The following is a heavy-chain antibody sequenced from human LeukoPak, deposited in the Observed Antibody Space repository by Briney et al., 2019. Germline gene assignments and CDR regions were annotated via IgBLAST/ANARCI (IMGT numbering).Heavy chain of an antibody. V-gene: IGHV1-24*01. Sequence: ASVKVSCKVSGYTLTELSMHWVRQAPGKGLEWMGGFDPEDGETTYAQKFQGRVTMTEDTSTDTAYMELSSLRSEDTAVYYCATAGGVRLRTFDYYFDYWGQGTLVTVSS. CDR3: ATAGGVRLRTFDYYFDY. CDR2: FDPEDGET. CDR1: GYTLTELS. D-gene: IGHD3-16*01. J-gene: IGHJ4*02.